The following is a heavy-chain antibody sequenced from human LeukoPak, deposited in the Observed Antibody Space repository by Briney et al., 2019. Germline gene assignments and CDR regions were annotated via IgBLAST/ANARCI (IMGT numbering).Heavy chain of an antibody. CDR3: AKDLYSGSYYDYYYYGMDV. J-gene: IGHJ6*02. CDR2: ISGSGGST. Sequence: GGSLRLSCAASGFTFSSYAMSWVRQAPGKGLEWVSAISGSGGSTYYADSVKGRFTISRDNSKNTLYLQMNSLRAEDTAVYYCAKDLYSGSYYDYYYYGMDVWGQGTTVTVSS. CDR1: GFTFSSYA. D-gene: IGHD1-26*01. V-gene: IGHV3-23*01.